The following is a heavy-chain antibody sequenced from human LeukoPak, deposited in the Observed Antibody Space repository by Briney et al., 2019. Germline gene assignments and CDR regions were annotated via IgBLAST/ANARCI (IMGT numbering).Heavy chain of an antibody. CDR2: INPNSGGT. D-gene: IGHD3-10*01. Sequence: SVTVSCKAXGYTFTGYYMHWVRQAPGQGLEWMGWINPNSGGTTYAQNFQGGFTMTRDTSISTAYMELSRLRSDDTAVYYCARLSNFIGGKPLQPDLQWGQGTLVTVSS. CDR3: ARLSNFIGGKPLQPDLQ. CDR1: GYTFTGYY. J-gene: IGHJ4*02. V-gene: IGHV1-2*02.